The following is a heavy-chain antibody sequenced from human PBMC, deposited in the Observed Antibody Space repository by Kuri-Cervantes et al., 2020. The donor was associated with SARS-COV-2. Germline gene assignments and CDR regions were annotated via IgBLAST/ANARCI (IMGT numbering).Heavy chain of an antibody. D-gene: IGHD2-21*01. CDR2: IIPVFGTG. J-gene: IGHJ4*02. Sequence: SVKVSCKASGGSFSNNAISWVRQAPGQGLEWMGGIIPVFGTGHYAQKFQGRVTITADESTSTAYLELSSLTSEDTAIYYCYCAPKEGFDSWGQGTLVTVSS. V-gene: IGHV1-69*13. CDR3: YCAPKEGFDS. CDR1: GGSFSNNA.